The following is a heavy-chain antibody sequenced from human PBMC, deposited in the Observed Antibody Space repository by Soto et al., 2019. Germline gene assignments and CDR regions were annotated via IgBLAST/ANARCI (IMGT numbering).Heavy chain of an antibody. CDR3: ARAAVAAGGPFDK. D-gene: IGHD2-15*01. CDR2: VNHGGST. CDR1: GGSFSGFF. V-gene: IGHV4-34*01. J-gene: IGHJ4*02. Sequence: SETLSLTCAVSGGSFSGFFWGWIRQPPGKGLEWIGEVNHGGSTNYNPSLKSRVTISSDTSKNHSSLTLRSVTAADTAVYYCARAAVAAGGPFDKWGQGALVTVSS.